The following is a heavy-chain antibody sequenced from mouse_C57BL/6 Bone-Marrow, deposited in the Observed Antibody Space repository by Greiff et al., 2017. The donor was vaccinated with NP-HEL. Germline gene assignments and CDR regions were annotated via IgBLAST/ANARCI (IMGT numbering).Heavy chain of an antibody. Sequence: VQLVESGAELAKPGASVKLSCKASGYTFTSYWMHWVKQRPGQGLEWIGYINPSSGYTKYNQKFKDKATLTADKSSSTAYMQLSSLTYEDSAVYYCASSDYYGSSYEGYWYFDVWGTGTTVTVSS. V-gene: IGHV1-7*01. CDR3: ASSDYYGSSYEGYWYFDV. D-gene: IGHD1-1*01. CDR2: INPSSGYT. CDR1: GYTFTSYW. J-gene: IGHJ1*03.